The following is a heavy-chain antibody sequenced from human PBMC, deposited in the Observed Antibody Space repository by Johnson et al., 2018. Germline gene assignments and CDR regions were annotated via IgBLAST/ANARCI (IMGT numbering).Heavy chain of an antibody. Sequence: QVQLVESGPGLVKXSETLSLXCTVSGGSISSHYWSWIRQPPGKGLEWLGYIYYSGDTNYNPSLKSRVTISVDTSKNQFSLKLSSGTAADTAVYYCARGGGADYYYGMDVWGQGTTVTVSS. V-gene: IGHV4-59*11. J-gene: IGHJ6*02. CDR2: IYYSGDT. CDR1: GGSISSHY. D-gene: IGHD1-26*01. CDR3: ARGGGADYYYGMDV.